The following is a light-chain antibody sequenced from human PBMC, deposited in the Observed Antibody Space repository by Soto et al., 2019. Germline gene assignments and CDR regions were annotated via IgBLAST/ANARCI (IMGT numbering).Light chain of an antibody. CDR1: QSISSW. Sequence: DIQMTQSPSALSASVGDRVTITCRASQSISSWLAWYQQKPGKAPNLLLSKASSLESGVPSRFSGSGSGTEFTLTISSLQPDDFATYYCQQYNTFPFTFGPGTKVDIK. CDR2: KAS. J-gene: IGKJ3*01. V-gene: IGKV1-5*03. CDR3: QQYNTFPFT.